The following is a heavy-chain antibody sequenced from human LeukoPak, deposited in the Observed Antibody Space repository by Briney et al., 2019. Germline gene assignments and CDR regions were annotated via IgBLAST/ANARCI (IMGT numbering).Heavy chain of an antibody. CDR2: IHYSGST. Sequence: PSETLSLTCTVSGGSISNYYWSWIRQPPGKGLEWIGYIHYSGSTNYNPSLKSRVTISVDTSKNQFSLKLSSVTAADTAVYYCARGRGSTSLYYFDYWGQGTLVTVSS. CDR3: ARGRGSTSLYYFDY. J-gene: IGHJ4*02. V-gene: IGHV4-59*12. D-gene: IGHD2-2*01. CDR1: GGSISNYY.